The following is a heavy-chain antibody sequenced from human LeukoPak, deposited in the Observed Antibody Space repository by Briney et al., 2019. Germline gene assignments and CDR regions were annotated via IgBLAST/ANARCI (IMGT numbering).Heavy chain of an antibody. V-gene: IGHV4-34*01. Sequence: PSETLSLTCAVYGGSFSGYYWSWIRQPPGKGLEWIGEINHSGSTNYNPSLKSRVTISVDTSKNQFSLKLSSVTAADTAVYYCARGPKTDFVVVPAATFLDYWGQGTLVTVSS. D-gene: IGHD2-2*01. CDR2: INHSGST. CDR3: ARGPKTDFVVVPAATFLDY. CDR1: GGSFSGYY. J-gene: IGHJ4*02.